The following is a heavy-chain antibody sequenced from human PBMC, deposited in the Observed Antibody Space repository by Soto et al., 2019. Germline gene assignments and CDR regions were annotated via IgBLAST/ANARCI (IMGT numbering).Heavy chain of an antibody. V-gene: IGHV3-13*01. Sequence: VGSRRLACGASGFTFRGFDMHWVRQPTGKGLEWVSTIGTAGDTYYAVSVKGRFTISRDNAKNSLSLQMNSLRPGDTAVYFCARGQEVGAHFFDSWGQGTQVTVSS. CDR3: ARGQEVGAHFFDS. CDR1: GFTFRGFD. CDR2: IGTAGDT. J-gene: IGHJ4*02. D-gene: IGHD2-15*01.